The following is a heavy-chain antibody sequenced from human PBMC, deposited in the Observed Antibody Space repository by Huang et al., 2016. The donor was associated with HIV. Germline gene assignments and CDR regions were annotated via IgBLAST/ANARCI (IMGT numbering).Heavy chain of an antibody. V-gene: IGHV4-61*01. D-gene: IGHD3-10*01. CDR3: VSHGSGTADY. J-gene: IGHJ4*02. Sequence: QVQLQESGPGLVKPSETLSLSYTVSGDSVSSASYYWSWIRQPPGRGLEWIGYIYFSGGTNYNPSLKSRVTISIDTSKNQFSLRLSSVTAADTAVYYCVSHGSGTADYWGQGTLVTVSS. CDR2: IYFSGGT. CDR1: GDSVSSASYY.